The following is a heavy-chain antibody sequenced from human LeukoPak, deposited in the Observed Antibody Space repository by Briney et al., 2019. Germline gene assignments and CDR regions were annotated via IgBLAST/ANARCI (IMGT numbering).Heavy chain of an antibody. CDR2: ISTDGTST. Sequence: AGSLRLSCAASGFTFSRYWMHWVRQAPGKGLVWVSRISTDGTSTTYADSVKGRFTISGDNSKNTLYLQMNSLRAEDTVVYYCARGGDIVGATRSALENWGQGTMVTVSS. D-gene: IGHD1-26*01. CDR1: GFTFSRYW. V-gene: IGHV3-74*01. CDR3: ARGGDIVGATRSALEN. J-gene: IGHJ3*02.